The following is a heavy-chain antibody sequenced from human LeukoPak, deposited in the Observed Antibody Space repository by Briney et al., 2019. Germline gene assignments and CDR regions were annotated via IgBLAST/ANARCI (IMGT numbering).Heavy chain of an antibody. CDR3: ARDNVLRYFDWLAYNWLDP. V-gene: IGHV4-34*01. D-gene: IGHD3-9*01. Sequence: PSETLSLTCAVYGGSFSGYYWSWIRQPPGKGLEWIGEINHSGSTNYNPSLKSRVTISVDTSKNQFSLKLSSVTAADTAVYYCARDNVLRYFDWLAYNWLDPWGQGTLVTVPS. CDR1: GGSFSGYY. CDR2: INHSGST. J-gene: IGHJ5*02.